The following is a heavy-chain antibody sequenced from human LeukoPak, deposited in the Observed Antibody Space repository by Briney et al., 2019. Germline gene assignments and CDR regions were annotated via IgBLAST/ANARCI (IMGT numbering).Heavy chain of an antibody. CDR3: TRRLGVRGYFDY. V-gene: IGHV6-1*01. CDR1: GDSVSSNSVA. J-gene: IGHJ4*02. D-gene: IGHD3-10*01. Sequence: SQTLSLTCAISGDSVSSNSVAWNWIRQSPSRGLEWLGRTYYRSKWYNDYAVSVKSRITINPDTSKNQFSLQLNSVTPEDTAVYYCTRRLGVRGYFDYWGQGVLVTVSS. CDR2: TYYRSKWYN.